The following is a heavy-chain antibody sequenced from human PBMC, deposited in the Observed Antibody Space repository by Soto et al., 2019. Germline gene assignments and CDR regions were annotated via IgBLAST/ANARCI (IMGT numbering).Heavy chain of an antibody. D-gene: IGHD3-16*01. J-gene: IGHJ4*02. Sequence: GGSLRLSCAASGFNFTNAWMKWVRQFPGKGLEWVGRIKRKSEGGVTDYGAPVRGRFTISRDDSKSMLFLHMSSLKTEDTALYYCTTNMRGKAGGRIVDFDYWGQGALVTVSS. V-gene: IGHV3-15*01. CDR1: GFNFTNAW. CDR3: TTNMRGKAGGRIVDFDY. CDR2: IKRKSEGGVT.